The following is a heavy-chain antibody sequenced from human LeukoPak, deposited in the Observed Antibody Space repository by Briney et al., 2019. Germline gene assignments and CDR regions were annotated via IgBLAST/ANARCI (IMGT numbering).Heavy chain of an antibody. J-gene: IGHJ4*02. CDR1: GFTFDDYG. Sequence: GSLRLSCAASGFTFDDYGMSWVRQAPGKGLEWVSAISGSGGSTYYADSVKGRFTISRDNSKNTLYLQMNSLRAEDTAVYYCAKGKYYYGSGSYYPIDYWGQGTLVTVSS. D-gene: IGHD3-10*01. CDR3: AKGKYYYGSGSYYPIDY. V-gene: IGHV3-23*01. CDR2: ISGSGGST.